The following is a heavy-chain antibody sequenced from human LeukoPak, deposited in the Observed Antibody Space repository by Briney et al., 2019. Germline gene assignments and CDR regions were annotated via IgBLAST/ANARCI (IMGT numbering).Heavy chain of an antibody. J-gene: IGHJ4*02. CDR3: ARDQGWQQFDY. D-gene: IGHD4-23*01. CDR2: ISSSGSTK. CDR1: GFTFDRHA. Sequence: PGGSLRLSCAASGFTFDRHAMCWVRQAPGKGLEWVSYISSSGSTKYYADSVKGRFTISRDNAKNSLYLQMNSLRAEDTAVYYCARDQGWQQFDYWGQGTLVTVSS. V-gene: IGHV3-48*03.